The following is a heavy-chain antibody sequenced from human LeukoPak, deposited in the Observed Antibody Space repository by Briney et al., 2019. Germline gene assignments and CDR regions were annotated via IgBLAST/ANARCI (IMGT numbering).Heavy chain of an antibody. J-gene: IGHJ4*02. D-gene: IGHD1-26*01. CDR3: ARVPIVGAYFDY. V-gene: IGHV1-2*06. CDR1: GYTFTDYY. Sequence: ASVKVSCKASGYTFTDYYIHWVRQAPGQGLEWMGRINPNSGGTNYAQKFQGRVTMTRDTSISTAYMELSRLRSEDTAVYYCARVPIVGAYFDYWGQGTLVTVSS. CDR2: INPNSGGT.